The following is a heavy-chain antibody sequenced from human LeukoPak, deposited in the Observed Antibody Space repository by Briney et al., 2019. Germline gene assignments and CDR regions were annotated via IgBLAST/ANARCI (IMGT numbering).Heavy chain of an antibody. CDR3: ARDARRGSYLGQRPYFDY. V-gene: IGHV1-2*02. Sequence: GASVKVSCKASGYTFTGYYMHWVRQAPGQGLEWMGWINPNSGGTNYAQKFQGRVTMTRDTSISTAYMELSRLRSDDTAVYYCARDARRGSYLGQRPYFDYWGQGTLVTVSS. CDR1: GYTFTGYY. CDR2: INPNSGGT. D-gene: IGHD1-26*01. J-gene: IGHJ4*02.